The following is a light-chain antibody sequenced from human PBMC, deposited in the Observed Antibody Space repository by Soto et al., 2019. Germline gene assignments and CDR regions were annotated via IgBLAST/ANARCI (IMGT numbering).Light chain of an antibody. J-gene: IGLJ3*02. CDR1: SSNIGSNA. CDR2: TFS. Sequence: QSVLTQPPSASGTPGQRVTISCSGGSSNIGSNAVNWYQQLPGTAPKLLIYTFSQRPSGVPARCSGSKSGTSASLAISGLQSEDEAEYYCAAWDDSLNAWVFGGGTQLTVL. V-gene: IGLV1-44*01. CDR3: AAWDDSLNAWV.